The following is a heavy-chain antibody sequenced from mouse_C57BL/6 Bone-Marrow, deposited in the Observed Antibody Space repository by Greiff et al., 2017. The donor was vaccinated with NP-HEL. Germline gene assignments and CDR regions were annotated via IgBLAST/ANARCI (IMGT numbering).Heavy chain of an antibody. D-gene: IGHD1-1*01. CDR3: ARITTVVAPY. J-gene: IGHJ3*01. Sequence: QVQLQQPGAELVMPGASVKLSCKASGYTFTSYWMHWVKQRPGQGLEWIGYINPSSGYTKYNQKFKDKATLTADKSSSTAYMQLSSLTYEDSAVYYCARITTVVAPYWGQGTLVTVSA. V-gene: IGHV1-7*01. CDR2: INPSSGYT. CDR1: GYTFTSYW.